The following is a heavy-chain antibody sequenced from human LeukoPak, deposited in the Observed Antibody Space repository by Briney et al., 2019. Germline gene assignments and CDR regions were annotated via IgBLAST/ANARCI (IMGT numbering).Heavy chain of an antibody. CDR1: GFIFSTYS. CDR3: ARDGSGYSYGWRGYFDY. CDR2: ISSSDSTI. Sequence: PGESLGLSCAASGFIFSTYSMNWVRQAPGKGLEWVPDISSSDSTIYYTDSVKGRFTISRDNAQNSLYLQMNNLRAEDTAVYYCARDGSGYSYGWRGYFDYWGQGTLVTVSS. D-gene: IGHD5-18*01. V-gene: IGHV3-48*04. J-gene: IGHJ4*02.